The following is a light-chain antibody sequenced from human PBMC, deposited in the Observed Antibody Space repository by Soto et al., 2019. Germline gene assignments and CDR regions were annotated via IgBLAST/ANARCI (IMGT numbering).Light chain of an antibody. V-gene: IGKV3-15*01. Sequence: EIVMTQSPATLSVSPGERATLSCRASQSVSSNLAWYQQKPGQAPRLLIYGASTRATGIPARFSGSGSGIEFTLTISSLQSEDFAVYYCQHYNNWPPYTFGQGTKLEIK. J-gene: IGKJ2*01. CDR1: QSVSSN. CDR2: GAS. CDR3: QHYNNWPPYT.